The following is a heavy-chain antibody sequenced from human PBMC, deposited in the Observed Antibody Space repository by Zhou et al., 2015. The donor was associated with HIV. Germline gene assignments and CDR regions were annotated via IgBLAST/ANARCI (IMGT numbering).Heavy chain of an antibody. CDR2: IIPIFGTA. D-gene: IGHD7-27*01. J-gene: IGHJ2*01. CDR3: AREGWGSWYFDL. Sequence: QVQLVQSGAEVKKPGSSVKVSCKASGGTFNTNGISWVRQAPGQGLEWMGGIIPIFGTANYAQKFQGRVTITADESTSTAYMELSSLRSEDTAVYYCAREGWGSWYFDLWGRGTLVSVSS. CDR1: GGTFNTNG. V-gene: IGHV1-69*01.